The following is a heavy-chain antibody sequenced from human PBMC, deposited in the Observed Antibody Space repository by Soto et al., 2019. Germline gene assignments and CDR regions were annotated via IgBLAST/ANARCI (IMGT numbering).Heavy chain of an antibody. V-gene: IGHV4-34*01. CDR1: GGSFSGYQ. D-gene: IGHD3-10*01. Sequence: QVQLQQWGAGLLKPSETLSLTCAVYGGSFSGYQWSWIRQTPGKGLEWIGGINDSGDINYNPSLKSRVTILVDSPKKQISLRLSSVTAADTAVYYCARVLLLWFGELSRRGGYYYYMDVWGKGTTVTVSS. CDR2: INDSGDI. J-gene: IGHJ6*03. CDR3: ARVLLLWFGELSRRGGYYYYMDV.